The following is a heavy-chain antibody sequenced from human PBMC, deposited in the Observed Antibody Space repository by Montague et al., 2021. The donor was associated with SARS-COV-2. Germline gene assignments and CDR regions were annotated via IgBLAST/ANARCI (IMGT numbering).Heavy chain of an antibody. Sequence: SETLSLTCTVSGDSTSCPNCYWGWIRQAPGKGLDWIGTIYNSGTTYYNPSLKSRLTISIDTSKNQFSLKLTSVTAADTAVYYCARHLNYGDHSLDNWFHPWGQGTLVTVSS. CDR3: ARHLNYGDHSLDNWFHP. D-gene: IGHD4-17*01. CDR1: GDSTSCPNCY. V-gene: IGHV4-39*01. J-gene: IGHJ5*02. CDR2: IYNSGTT.